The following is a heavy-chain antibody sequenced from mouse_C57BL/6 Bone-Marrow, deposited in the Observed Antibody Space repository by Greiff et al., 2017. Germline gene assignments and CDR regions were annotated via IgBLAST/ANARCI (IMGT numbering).Heavy chain of an antibody. Sequence: QVQLQQPGAELVKPGASVKLSCKASGYTFTSYWMQWVKQRPGQGLEWIGEIDPSDSYTNYNQKFKGKATLTVDTSSSTAYMQLSSLTSEDSAVYYCARSRVLDYWGQGTTLTVSS. CDR2: IDPSDSYT. CDR1: GYTFTSYW. CDR3: ARSRVLDY. V-gene: IGHV1-50*01. J-gene: IGHJ2*01.